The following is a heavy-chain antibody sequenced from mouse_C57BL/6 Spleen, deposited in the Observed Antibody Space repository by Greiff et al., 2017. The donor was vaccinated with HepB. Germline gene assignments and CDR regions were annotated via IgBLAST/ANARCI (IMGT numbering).Heavy chain of an antibody. CDR1: GFTFSSYA. CDR2: ISDGGSYT. J-gene: IGHJ1*03. D-gene: IGHD1-1*01. Sequence: DVKLVESGGGLVKPGGSLKLSCAASGFTFSSYAMSWVRQTPEKRLEWVATISDGGSYTYYPDNVKGRFTISRDNAKNNLYLQMSHLKSEDTAMYYCARDYYGSSCFDVWGTGTTVTVSS. V-gene: IGHV5-4*01. CDR3: ARDYYGSSCFDV.